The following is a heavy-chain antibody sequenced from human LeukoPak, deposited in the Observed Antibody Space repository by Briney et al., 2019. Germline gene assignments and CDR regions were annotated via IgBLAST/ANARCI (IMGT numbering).Heavy chain of an antibody. V-gene: IGHV3-30*03. Sequence: GGSLRLSCAASGFTFSSYGMHWVRQAPGKGLEWVAVISYDGSNKYYADSVKGRFTISRDNSKNTLYLQMNSLRAEDTAVYYCASGPGYYDFWSGYSSLPFDYWGQGTLVTVSS. CDR1: GFTFSSYG. D-gene: IGHD3-3*01. CDR3: ASGPGYYDFWSGYSSLPFDY. CDR2: ISYDGSNK. J-gene: IGHJ4*02.